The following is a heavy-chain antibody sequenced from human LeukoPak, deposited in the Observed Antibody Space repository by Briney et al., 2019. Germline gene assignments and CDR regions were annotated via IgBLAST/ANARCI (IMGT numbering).Heavy chain of an antibody. V-gene: IGHV4-61*02. J-gene: IGHJ5*02. CDR1: GGSISSGSYY. Sequence: SETLSLTCTVSGGSISSGSYYWSWIRQPAGKGLEWIGRIYTSGSTNYNPSLKSRVTISVDTSKNQFSLKLSSVTAADTAVYYCARHPQLELGRFDPWGQGTLVTVSS. CDR3: ARHPQLELGRFDP. D-gene: IGHD1-1*01. CDR2: IYTSGST.